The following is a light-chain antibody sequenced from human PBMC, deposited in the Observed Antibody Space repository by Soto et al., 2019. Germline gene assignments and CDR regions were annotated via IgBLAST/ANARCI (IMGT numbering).Light chain of an antibody. CDR2: KAS. CDR1: QTISSW. J-gene: IGKJ1*01. V-gene: IGKV1-5*03. Sequence: DIQMTQSPSTLSGSVGDRVTITFRSSQTISSWLAWYQQKPGKAPKLLIYKASTLKSGVPSRFSGSGSGTEFTLTISSLQTDDFATYYCQHYNSYSEAFGQGTKV. CDR3: QHYNSYSEA.